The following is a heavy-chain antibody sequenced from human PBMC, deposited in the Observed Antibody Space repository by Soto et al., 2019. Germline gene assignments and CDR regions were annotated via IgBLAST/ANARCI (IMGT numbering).Heavy chain of an antibody. CDR1: GLTFSGYG. Sequence: GASVTVSCKASGLTFSGYGISWVRLAPGQGLEWMGWINPNSGGTNYAQKVQGWVTMTRDTSISTAYMELSRLRSDDTAVYYCARSMTTVTNNWFDPWGQGTLVTVSS. CDR3: ARSMTTVTNNWFDP. D-gene: IGHD4-17*01. CDR2: INPNSGGT. V-gene: IGHV1-2*04. J-gene: IGHJ5*02.